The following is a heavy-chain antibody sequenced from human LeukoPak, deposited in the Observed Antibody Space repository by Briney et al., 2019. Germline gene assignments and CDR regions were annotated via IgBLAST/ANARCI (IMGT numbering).Heavy chain of an antibody. Sequence: SETLSLTCTVSGGSMSNYYWSWIRRPPGKGLEWIGYIYYSGSTNYNPSLKSRVTISVDTSKNQFSLKLSSVTAADTAVYYCARVGASILMDYWGQGTLVTVSS. CDR3: ARVGASILMDY. D-gene: IGHD2-8*01. J-gene: IGHJ4*02. V-gene: IGHV4-59*08. CDR1: GGSMSNYY. CDR2: IYYSGST.